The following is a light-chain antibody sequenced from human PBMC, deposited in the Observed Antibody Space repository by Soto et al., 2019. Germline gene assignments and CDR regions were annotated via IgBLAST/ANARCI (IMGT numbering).Light chain of an antibody. CDR2: EGS. Sequence: QSALTQPASVSGSPGQSITISCTGTSSDVGSYNLVSWYQQHPGKAPKLMIYEGSKRPSGVSNRFSGSKSGNTASLKISGLQAEDEADYYCCSYAGIILSKVFGAGTKLTVL. CDR3: CSYAGIILSKV. V-gene: IGLV2-23*01. CDR1: SSDVGSYNL. J-gene: IGLJ1*01.